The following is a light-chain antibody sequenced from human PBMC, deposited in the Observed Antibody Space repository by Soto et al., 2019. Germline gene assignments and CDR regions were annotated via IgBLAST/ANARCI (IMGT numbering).Light chain of an antibody. Sequence: EIVLTQSPGTLSLSPGDRATLSCRASQSVSSTDIAWYQQKPGQAPRVLIHGASTRATGVPDRFSGSGSGTDFTLTISRLEPEDYAVDYCQQYGSSPPITFRQGTRLEIK. CDR3: QQYGSSPPIT. CDR2: GAS. CDR1: QSVSSTD. V-gene: IGKV3-20*01. J-gene: IGKJ5*01.